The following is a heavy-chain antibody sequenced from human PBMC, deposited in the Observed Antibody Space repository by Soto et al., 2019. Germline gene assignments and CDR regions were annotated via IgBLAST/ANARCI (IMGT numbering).Heavy chain of an antibody. J-gene: IGHJ6*02. CDR2: LHSVGDT. Sequence: EVQLVESGGGLVQPGGSLRLSCVASGIPVSSNYMTWVRQPPGKGLEWVSVLHSVGDTYYANSVKGRFTISRHDSTNTLFLQMNSLTAEDTAVYYCARDGPYYYASRMDVWGQGTTVTVSS. CDR3: ARDGPYYYASRMDV. CDR1: GIPVSSNY. V-gene: IGHV3-53*04. D-gene: IGHD3-10*01.